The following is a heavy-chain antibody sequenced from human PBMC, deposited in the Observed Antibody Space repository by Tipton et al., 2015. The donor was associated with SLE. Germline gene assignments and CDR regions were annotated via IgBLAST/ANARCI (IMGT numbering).Heavy chain of an antibody. Sequence: TLSLTCAVSGGSISSSNWWSWVRQPPGKGLEWIGEVYHSGSTNYNPSLKSRVTISVDKSKNQFSLKLSSVTAADTAVYYCAAGSSSSRDWFDPWGQGTLVTVSS. CDR3: AAGSSSSRDWFDP. CDR1: GGSISSSNW. CDR2: VYHSGST. V-gene: IGHV4-4*02. J-gene: IGHJ5*02. D-gene: IGHD6-6*01.